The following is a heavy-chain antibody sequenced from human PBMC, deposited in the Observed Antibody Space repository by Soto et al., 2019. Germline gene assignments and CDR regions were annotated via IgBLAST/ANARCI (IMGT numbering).Heavy chain of an antibody. CDR2: ISAYNGNT. V-gene: IGHV1-18*01. Sequence: QVQLVQSGAEVKKPGASVKVSCKASGYTFTSYGIRWVRQAPGQGLEWMGWISAYNGNTNYAQKLQGRVTMTTDTSTSTAYMELRSLRSDDTAVYYCARDRDSGSYYWDDAFDIWGQGTMVTVSS. D-gene: IGHD1-26*01. J-gene: IGHJ3*02. CDR3: ARDRDSGSYYWDDAFDI. CDR1: GYTFTSYG.